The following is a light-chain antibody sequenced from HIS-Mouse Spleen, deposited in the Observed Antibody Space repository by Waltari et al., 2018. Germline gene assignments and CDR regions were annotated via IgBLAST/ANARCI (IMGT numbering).Light chain of an antibody. CDR2: DVS. J-gene: IGLJ2*01. V-gene: IGLV2-14*03. Sequence: QSALTQPASVSGSPGQSITLSCTGTSSDVGGYNYVSWYQQHPGKPPKLMIYDVSNRPSGVSNRFSGSKSGNTASLTISGLQAEDEADYYCSSYTSSSFNVVFGGGTKLTVL. CDR1: SSDVGGYNY. CDR3: SSYTSSSFNVV.